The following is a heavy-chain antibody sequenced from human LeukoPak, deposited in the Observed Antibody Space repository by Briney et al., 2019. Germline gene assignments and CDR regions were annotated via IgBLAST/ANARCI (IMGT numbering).Heavy chain of an antibody. J-gene: IGHJ4*02. Sequence: ASVKVSCKASGYTFTGYYMHWVRQAPGQGLECMGWINPNSGGTNYAQKFQGRVTMTRDTSISTADMELSRLRSDDTAVYYCARDLLQTTGYSYGYYEGPFDYWGQGTLVTVFS. D-gene: IGHD5-18*01. CDR2: INPNSGGT. CDR3: ARDLLQTTGYSYGYYEGPFDY. V-gene: IGHV1-2*02. CDR1: GYTFTGYY.